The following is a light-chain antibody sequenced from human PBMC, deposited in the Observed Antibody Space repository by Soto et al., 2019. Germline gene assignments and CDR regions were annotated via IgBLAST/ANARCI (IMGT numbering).Light chain of an antibody. J-gene: IGLJ7*01. CDR1: SSDVGGYNY. V-gene: IGLV2-14*01. CDR3: SSYTSSSTPAV. Sequence: QSVLTQPASVSGSPGQSITISCTGTSSDVGGYNYVSWYQQHPGKSPKLMIYDVSNPPSGVSNRFSGSKSGNTASLTISGLQADDDADYYCSSYTSSSTPAVFGGGTQLTFL. CDR2: DVS.